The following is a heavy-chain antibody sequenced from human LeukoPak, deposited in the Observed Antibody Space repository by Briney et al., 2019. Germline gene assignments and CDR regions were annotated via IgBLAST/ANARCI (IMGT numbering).Heavy chain of an antibody. Sequence: GGSLRLSCAVSGFTFSSYAMTWVRQAPGQGLEWVSTISGSGGSTFHADSVKGRFSISRDNSKNTLFLQMNSLRAEDTAVYFCASRDPCSGGTCYGLGYWGQGTLVTVSS. J-gene: IGHJ4*02. V-gene: IGHV3-23*01. CDR3: ASRDPCSGGTCYGLGY. D-gene: IGHD2-15*01. CDR2: ISGSGGST. CDR1: GFTFSSYA.